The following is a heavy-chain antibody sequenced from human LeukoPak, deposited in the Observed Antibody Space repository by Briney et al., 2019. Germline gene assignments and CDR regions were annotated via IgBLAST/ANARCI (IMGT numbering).Heavy chain of an antibody. Sequence: GGSLRLSCAASGFTFNNHDMHWVRQAPGKGLGWVAGISYDGRNKYYADSVKGRFTISRDNSKNTLNLQMNSLRTEDTAVYYCAKPRDIDSWAFDVWGQGTMVAVS. CDR1: GFTFNNHD. J-gene: IGHJ3*01. CDR3: AKPRDIDSWAFDV. D-gene: IGHD2-15*01. V-gene: IGHV3-30*18. CDR2: ISYDGRNK.